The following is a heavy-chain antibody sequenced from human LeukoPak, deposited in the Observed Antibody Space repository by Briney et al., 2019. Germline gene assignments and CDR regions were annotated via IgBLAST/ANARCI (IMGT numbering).Heavy chain of an antibody. Sequence: GGSLRLSCAASGFTFNSYAMSWVRQAPGKGLEWVSAISGGGGSTYYADSVKGRFTISTDNSKSTLFLQMNSLRAGDTAVYYCAKAARNRRIYDVFDKWGQGTLVTVSP. CDR1: GFTFNSYA. CDR2: ISGGGGST. CDR3: AKAARNRRIYDVFDK. D-gene: IGHD3-3*01. J-gene: IGHJ4*02. V-gene: IGHV3-23*01.